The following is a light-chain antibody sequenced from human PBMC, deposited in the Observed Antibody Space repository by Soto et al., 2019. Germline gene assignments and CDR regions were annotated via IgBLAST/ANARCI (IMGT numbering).Light chain of an antibody. CDR1: QSVSSTY. CDR2: AAS. CDR3: QQYGSSPYT. V-gene: IGKV3-20*01. Sequence: EIVLTQSPGTLSLSPGERASLSCRASQSVSSTYLAWYQQKPGQSPRLLIYAASTSATGIPDRFSGSGSGADVTPTISRLEHADVAVYYCQQYGSSPYTFGQGTKLEIK. J-gene: IGKJ2*01.